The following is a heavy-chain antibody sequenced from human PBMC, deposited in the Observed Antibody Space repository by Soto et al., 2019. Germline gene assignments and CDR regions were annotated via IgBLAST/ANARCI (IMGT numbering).Heavy chain of an antibody. CDR1: GFTFSNYI. J-gene: IGHJ4*02. CDR3: AKPYYYGSGSYYTRTYYFDY. CDR2: ISGSGGST. D-gene: IGHD3-10*01. V-gene: IGHV3-23*01. Sequence: GGSLRLSCAASGFTFSNYIMNWVRQAPGKGLEWVSAISGSGGSTYYADSVKGRFTISRDNSKNTLYLQMNSLRAEDTAVYYCAKPYYYGSGSYYTRTYYFDYWGQGTLVTVSS.